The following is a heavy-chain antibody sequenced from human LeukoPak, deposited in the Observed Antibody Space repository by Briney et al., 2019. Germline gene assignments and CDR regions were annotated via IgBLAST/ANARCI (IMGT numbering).Heavy chain of an antibody. CDR3: ARDYYGSGSYLDY. D-gene: IGHD3-10*01. CDR2: IYYSGST. J-gene: IGHJ4*02. Sequence: SETLSLTCTVSGGSINSSYYYWGWIRQPPGKGLEWIGSIYYSGSTYYNPSLKSRVTISVDTSKNQFSLKLSSVTAADTAVYYCARDYYGSGSYLDYWGQGTLVTVSS. V-gene: IGHV4-39*07. CDR1: GGSINSSYYY.